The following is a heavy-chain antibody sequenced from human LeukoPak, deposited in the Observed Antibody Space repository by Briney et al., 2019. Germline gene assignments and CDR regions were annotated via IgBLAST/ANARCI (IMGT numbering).Heavy chain of an antibody. V-gene: IGHV4-30-4*01. Sequence: SETLSLTCTVSGGSISSGDYYWSWIRQPPGKGLEWIGYIYYSGSTYYNPSLKSRVTISVGTSKNQFSLKLSSVTAADTAVYYCARAPRITMVRGAIDYWGQGTLVTVSS. CDR3: ARAPRITMVRGAIDY. J-gene: IGHJ4*02. CDR2: IYYSGST. CDR1: GGSISSGDYY. D-gene: IGHD3-10*01.